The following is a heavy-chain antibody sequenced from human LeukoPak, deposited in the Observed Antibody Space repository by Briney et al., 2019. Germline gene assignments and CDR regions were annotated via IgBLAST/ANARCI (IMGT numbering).Heavy chain of an antibody. CDR3: ARSSSSSWPHLLFQH. CDR2: IYTSGST. Sequence: SETLSLTCTVSGGSISSHYWSWIRQPAGKGLEWIGRIYTSGSTNYNPSLKSRVTMSVDTSKNQFSLKLSSVTAADTAVYYCARSSSSSWPHLLFQHWGQGTLVTVSS. V-gene: IGHV4-4*07. D-gene: IGHD6-13*01. CDR1: GGSISSHY. J-gene: IGHJ1*01.